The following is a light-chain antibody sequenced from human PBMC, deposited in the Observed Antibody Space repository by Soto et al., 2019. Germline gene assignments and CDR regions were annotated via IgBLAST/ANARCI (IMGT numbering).Light chain of an antibody. CDR1: QSVTSSY. V-gene: IGKV3-20*01. J-gene: IGKJ4*01. CDR3: QQYGYSAT. CDR2: AAS. Sequence: EIVLTQSPGTLSLSPGDRATLSCRASQSVTSSYLAWYQQKPGHAPRLLIYAASSRATGIPDRFSGSGSGTDFTLTISRLEPEDFAVYYCQQYGYSATFGGGTKVEIK.